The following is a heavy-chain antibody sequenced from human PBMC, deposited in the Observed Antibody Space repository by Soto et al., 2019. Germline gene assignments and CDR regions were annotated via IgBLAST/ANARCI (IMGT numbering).Heavy chain of an antibody. D-gene: IGHD1-26*01. CDR3: ARDSGSDCYLDL. J-gene: IGHJ2*01. V-gene: IGHV3-11*05. Sequence: LEWVSYISSSSSYTNYADSVKGRFTISRDNAKNSLYLQMNSLRAEDTAVYYCARDSGSDCYLDLWGRDTLVTVSS. CDR2: ISSSSSYT.